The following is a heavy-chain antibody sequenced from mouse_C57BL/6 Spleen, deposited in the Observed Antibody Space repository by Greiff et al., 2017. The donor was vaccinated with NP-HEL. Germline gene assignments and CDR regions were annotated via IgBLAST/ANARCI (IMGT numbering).Heavy chain of an antibody. J-gene: IGHJ1*03. V-gene: IGHV6-3*01. CDR2: IRLKSDNYAT. CDR1: GFTFSNYW. CDR3: TAIYYYGSYWYFDV. Sequence: EVMLVESGGGLVQPGGSMKLSCVASGFTFSNYWMNWVRQSPEKGLEWVAQIRLKSDNYATHYAESVKGRFTISSDDSKSSVYLQMDNLRAEDTGIDYCTAIYYYGSYWYFDVWGTGTTVTVSS. D-gene: IGHD1-1*01.